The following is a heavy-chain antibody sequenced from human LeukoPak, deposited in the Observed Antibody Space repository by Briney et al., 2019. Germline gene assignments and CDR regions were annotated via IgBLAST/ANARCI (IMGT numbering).Heavy chain of an antibody. Sequence: GGSLRLSCAASGAAFSKYGMRWVRQAAGAGLEYISGISRSGDITHYADSVKGRFTISRHNVKNTLYLQMNSLRAEDTALYYCATEGFYFWGPGTQVTVSS. CDR2: ISRSGDIT. CDR1: GAAFSKYG. V-gene: IGHV3-23*01. CDR3: ATEGFYF. J-gene: IGHJ4*02.